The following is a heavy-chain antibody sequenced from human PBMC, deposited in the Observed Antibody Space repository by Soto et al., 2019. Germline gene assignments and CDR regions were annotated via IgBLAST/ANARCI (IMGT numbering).Heavy chain of an antibody. J-gene: IGHJ4*02. Sequence: EVQLLESGENLVQPGGSLRLSCAASGFTFSRYAMNWVRQPPGKGLEWVSTISGSGGGAYYADSVKGRFTISRDNSKNTLYLQMNSLRAEDTAIYYCAKEGASSWYFFDYGGQGPLVTVSS. D-gene: IGHD6-13*01. CDR1: GFTFSRYA. V-gene: IGHV3-23*01. CDR2: ISGSGGGA. CDR3: AKEGASSWYFFDY.